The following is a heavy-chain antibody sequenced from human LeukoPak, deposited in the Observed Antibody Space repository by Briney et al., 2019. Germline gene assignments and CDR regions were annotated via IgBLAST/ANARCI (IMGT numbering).Heavy chain of an antibody. V-gene: IGHV4-39*01. CDR3: ARLATFIAAAGTGN. D-gene: IGHD6-13*01. J-gene: IGHJ4*02. CDR2: IYYSGST. Sequence: SETLSLTCRVSGGSVSSSSYYWGWIRQPSGKGLEWIATIYYSGSTYYNPSLKSRVTISADTSKNQFSLKMTSVTAADPAVYYCARLATFIAAAGTGNWGQGTLVTVSS. CDR1: GGSVSSSSYY.